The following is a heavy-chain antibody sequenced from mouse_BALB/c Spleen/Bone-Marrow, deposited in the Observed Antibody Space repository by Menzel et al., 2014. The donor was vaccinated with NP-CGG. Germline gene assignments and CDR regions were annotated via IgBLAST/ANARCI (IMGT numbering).Heavy chain of an antibody. D-gene: IGHD2-14*01. V-gene: IGHV1-14*01. J-gene: IGHJ2*01. CDR3: AKGGNYRYDFDY. CDR2: FNPYNDGS. CDR1: FTQCITEL. Sequence: VHVKQSGPELVKPGASVKMSCPGFCFTQCITELVNVYPEALQGLEWIGYFNPYNDGSKYNEKFKGKATLTSDKSSSTAYMELSSLTSEDSAVYYCAKGGNYRYDFDYWGQGTTLTVSS.